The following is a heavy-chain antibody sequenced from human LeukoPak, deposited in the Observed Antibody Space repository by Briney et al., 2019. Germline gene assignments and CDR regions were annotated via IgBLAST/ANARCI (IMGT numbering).Heavy chain of an antibody. J-gene: IGHJ4*02. CDR3: ARHDSSGYYLEY. D-gene: IGHD3-22*01. CDR2: INHSGST. CDR1: GGSFNGYY. Sequence: SETLSLTCAVYGGSFNGYYWSWIRQPPGKGLEWIGEINHSGSTNYNPSLKSRVTISVDTSKNQFSLKLSSVTAADTAVYYCARHDSSGYYLEYWGQGTLVTVSS. V-gene: IGHV4-34*01.